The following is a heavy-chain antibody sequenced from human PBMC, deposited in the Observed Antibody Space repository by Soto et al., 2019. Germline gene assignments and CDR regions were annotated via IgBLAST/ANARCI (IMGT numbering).Heavy chain of an antibody. CDR3: ARGPTPYSSSSYY. J-gene: IGHJ4*02. CDR2: INHSGST. Sequence: SETLSLACAVYGGSFSGYHWSWIRQPPGKGLEWIGEINHSGSTNYNPSLKSRVTISVDTSKNQFSLKLSSVTAADTAVYYCARGPTPYSSSSYYSGQGTLVTVSS. V-gene: IGHV4-34*01. CDR1: GGSFSGYH. D-gene: IGHD6-6*01.